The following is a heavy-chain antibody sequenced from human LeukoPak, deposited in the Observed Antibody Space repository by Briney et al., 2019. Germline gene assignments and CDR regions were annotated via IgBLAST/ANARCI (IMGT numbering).Heavy chain of an antibody. CDR3: ATRGTAGTTNDY. CDR1: GFTFSSYA. V-gene: IGHV3-23*01. J-gene: IGHJ4*02. CDR2: ISGSGGST. Sequence: GGSLRLSCAASGFTFSSYAMSWVRQAPGKGLEWVSAISGSGGSTYYADSVKGRFTISRDNSKNTLYLQINSLRAEDTAVYYCATRGTAGTTNDYWGQGTLVTVSS. D-gene: IGHD1/OR15-1a*01.